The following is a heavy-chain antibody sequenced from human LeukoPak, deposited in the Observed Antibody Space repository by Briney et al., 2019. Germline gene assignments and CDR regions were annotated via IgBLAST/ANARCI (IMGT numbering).Heavy chain of an antibody. V-gene: IGHV3-30*18. CDR2: ISYDGSRK. D-gene: IGHD2-2*01. J-gene: IGHJ6*02. CDR1: GFTLNNYA. CDR3: AKATLPQCSTASCSGLDV. Sequence: GGSLRLSCAVSGFTLNNYAIHWVRQAPGKGLECVAIISYDGSRKYYADSVRGRFTVSSDSSRNTVSLQTNSLRAEDTAVYYCAKATLPQCSTASCSGLDVWGQGTTVTVSS.